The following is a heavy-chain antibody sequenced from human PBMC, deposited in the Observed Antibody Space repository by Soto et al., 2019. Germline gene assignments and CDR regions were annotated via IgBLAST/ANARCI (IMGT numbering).Heavy chain of an antibody. CDR2: IYSGGST. V-gene: IGHV3-53*04. CDR3: ARFGTTVIQDAFDI. Sequence: PGGSLRLSCAASGFTVSSNYMSWVRQAPGKGLEWVSVIYSGGSTYYADSVKGRFTISRHNSKNTLYLQMNSLRAEDTAVYYCARFGTTVIQDAFDIWGQGTMVTVSS. J-gene: IGHJ3*02. D-gene: IGHD4-17*01. CDR1: GFTVSSNY.